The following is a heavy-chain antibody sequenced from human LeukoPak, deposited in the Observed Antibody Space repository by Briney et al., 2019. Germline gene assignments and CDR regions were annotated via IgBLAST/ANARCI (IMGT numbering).Heavy chain of an antibody. J-gene: IGHJ4*02. V-gene: IGHV3-7*01. CDR1: GFTFSSYW. CDR2: IKQDGSEK. CDR3: AREWAGPSFDY. Sequence: GGSLRLSCAASGFTFSSYWMSLVRQAPGKGLEWVANIKQDGSEKSYVDSVKGRFTISRDNTKNSLYLQMNSLRAEDTAVYFCAREWAGPSFDYWGQGTLVTVSS. D-gene: IGHD6-19*01.